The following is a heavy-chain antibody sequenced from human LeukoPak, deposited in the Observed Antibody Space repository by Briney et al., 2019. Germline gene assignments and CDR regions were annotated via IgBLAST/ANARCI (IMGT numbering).Heavy chain of an antibody. J-gene: IGHJ4*02. D-gene: IGHD3-9*01. Sequence: SQTLSLTCAISGDSVSSNSAAWNWIRQSPSRGLEWLGRTYYRSKWYNDYAVSVKSRITINPDTSKNQFSLQLNSVTPEDTAVYYCARIPRNYDILTGYYTKWYYSDYWGQGTLVTVSS. V-gene: IGHV6-1*01. CDR2: TYYRSKWYN. CDR3: ARIPRNYDILTGYYTKWYYSDY. CDR1: GDSVSSNSAA.